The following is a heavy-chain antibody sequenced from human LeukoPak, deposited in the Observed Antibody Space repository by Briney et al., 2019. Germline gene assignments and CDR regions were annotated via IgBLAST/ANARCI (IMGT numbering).Heavy chain of an antibody. V-gene: IGHV3-7*01. CDR2: IKQDGSEK. J-gene: IGHJ3*02. D-gene: IGHD3/OR15-3a*01. CDR3: ARGLNWIENAFDI. Sequence: GSLRLSCAASGFTFSSYWMSWVRQAPGKGLEWVANIKQDGSEKYYVDSVKGRFTISRDNAKNSLYLQMNSLRAEDTAVYYCARGLNWIENAFDIWGQGTMVTVSS. CDR1: GFTFSSYW.